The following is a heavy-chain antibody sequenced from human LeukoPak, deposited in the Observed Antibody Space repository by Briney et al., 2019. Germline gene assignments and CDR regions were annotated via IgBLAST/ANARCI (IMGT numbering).Heavy chain of an antibody. CDR3: AAGATTFYYMDV. CDR2: IYYSGST. D-gene: IGHD1-26*01. CDR1: GGSISSYY. V-gene: IGHV4-59*01. J-gene: IGHJ6*03. Sequence: SETLSLTCTVSGGSISSYYRSWIRQPPGKGLEWIGYIYYSGSTNYNPSLKSRVTISVDTSKNQLSLKLSSVTAADTAVYNCAAGATTFYYMDVWGKGTTVTVSS.